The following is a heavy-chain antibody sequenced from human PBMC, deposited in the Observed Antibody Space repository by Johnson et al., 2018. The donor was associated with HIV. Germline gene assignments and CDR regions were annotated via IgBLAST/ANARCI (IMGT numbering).Heavy chain of an antibody. CDR3: ARDPTTQNARLTGDFGAFDI. CDR1: GLIFSRSW. D-gene: IGHD7-27*01. V-gene: IGHV3-74*01. J-gene: IGHJ3*02. CDR2: TNSDGSST. Sequence: VQLVESGGGLVQPGGSLRLSCAASGLIFSRSWIHWVRQAPGKGLVWVSRTNSDGSSTNYADSVKGRFTISSEKAKNTLHLQMNSLTVEDSALYYCARDPTTQNARLTGDFGAFDIWGQGTMVTVSS.